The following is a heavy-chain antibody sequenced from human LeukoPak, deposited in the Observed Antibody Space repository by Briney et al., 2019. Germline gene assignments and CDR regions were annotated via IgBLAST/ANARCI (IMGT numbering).Heavy chain of an antibody. Sequence: SETLSLTCAVYGGSFSGYYWSWIRQPPGKGLEWIGEINHSGSTIYNPSLKSRVTISVDTSKNQFSLNLNSVTDADTAVYYCARGGSSCTNGVCYTVEGVFYPRYFDYWGQGTLVTVSS. CDR2: INHSGST. CDR3: ARGGSSCTNGVCYTVEGVFYPRYFDY. J-gene: IGHJ4*02. CDR1: GGSFSGYY. D-gene: IGHD2-8*01. V-gene: IGHV4-34*01.